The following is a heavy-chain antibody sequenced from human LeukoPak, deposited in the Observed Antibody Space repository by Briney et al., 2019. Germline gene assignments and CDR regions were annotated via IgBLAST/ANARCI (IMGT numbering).Heavy chain of an antibody. D-gene: IGHD3-22*01. Sequence: GASVKVSCKASGYTFTGYYMHWVRQAPGQGLEWMGWINPKSGGTNYAQKFQGRVTMTRDTSISTAYMEMSRLRSDDTAVYYCARKYSSGYEYAFDIWGQGTMVTVSS. J-gene: IGHJ3*02. CDR1: GYTFTGYY. CDR3: ARKYSSGYEYAFDI. V-gene: IGHV1-2*02. CDR2: INPKSGGT.